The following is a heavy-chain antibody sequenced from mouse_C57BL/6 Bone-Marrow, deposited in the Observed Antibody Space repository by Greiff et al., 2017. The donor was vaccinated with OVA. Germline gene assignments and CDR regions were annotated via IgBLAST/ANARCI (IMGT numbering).Heavy chain of an antibody. CDR1: GFSLTSYG. Sequence: VAPSQSLSITCTVSGFSLTSYGVDWVRQPPGKGLEWLGVIWGGGSTNYNSALMSRLSISKDNSKSQVFLKMNSLQTDDTAMYYCARHYYGSSPSYWYFDVWGTGTTVTVSS. CDR2: IWGGGST. J-gene: IGHJ1*03. V-gene: IGHV2-9*01. D-gene: IGHD1-1*01. CDR3: ARHYYGSSPSYWYFDV.